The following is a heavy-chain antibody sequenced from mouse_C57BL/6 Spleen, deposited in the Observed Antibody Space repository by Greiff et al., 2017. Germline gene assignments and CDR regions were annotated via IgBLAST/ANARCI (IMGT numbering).Heavy chain of an antibody. CDR1: GYSFTGYY. CDR2: INPSTGGT. V-gene: IGHV1-42*01. D-gene: IGHD2-3*01. J-gene: IGHJ3*01. Sequence: VHVKQSGPELVKPGASVKISCKASGYSFTGYYMNWVKQSPEKSLEWIGEINPSTGGTTYNQKFKAKATLTVDKSSSTAYMQLKSLTSEDSAVYYCARSGYYAYWGQGTLVTVSA. CDR3: ARSGYYAY.